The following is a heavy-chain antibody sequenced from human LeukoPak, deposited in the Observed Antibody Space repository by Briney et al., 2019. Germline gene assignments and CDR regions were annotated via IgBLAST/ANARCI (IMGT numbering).Heavy chain of an antibody. V-gene: IGHV1-46*01. Sequence: ASVKVSCKASGYTSTYYYLHWVRLAPGQGLEWMGIINPSGGSTSYAQKFQGRVTMTSDTSTNTVYMELSSLRSEDTAVYYCARERLTMIRGVTRDAFDIWGQGTMVTVSS. D-gene: IGHD3-10*01. J-gene: IGHJ3*02. CDR3: ARERLTMIRGVTRDAFDI. CDR2: INPSGGST. CDR1: GYTSTYYY.